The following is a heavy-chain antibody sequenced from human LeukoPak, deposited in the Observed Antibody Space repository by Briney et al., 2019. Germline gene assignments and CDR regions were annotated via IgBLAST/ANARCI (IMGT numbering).Heavy chain of an antibody. V-gene: IGHV1-69*13. J-gene: IGHJ4*02. CDR1: GGTFSSYA. Sequence: SVKVSCKASGGTFSSYAISWVRQAPGQGLEWMGGIIPIFGTANYAQKFQGRVTITADESTSTAYMELSSLRSEDTAVYYCAVYSSSAKYYFDYWGQGTLVTVSS. D-gene: IGHD6-6*01. CDR2: IIPIFGTA. CDR3: AVYSSSAKYYFDY.